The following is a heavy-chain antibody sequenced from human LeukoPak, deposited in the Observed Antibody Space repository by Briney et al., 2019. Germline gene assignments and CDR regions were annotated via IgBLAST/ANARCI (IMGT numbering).Heavy chain of an antibody. CDR2: IYYSGST. Sequence: SETLSLTCTVSGGSISSYYWSWIRQPPGKGLEWIGYIYYSGSTNYNPSLKSRVTISVDTSKNQFSLKLSSVTAADTAVYYCARGVAARPDYWGKGTLVTVSS. CDR3: ARGVAARPDY. CDR1: GGSISSYY. D-gene: IGHD6-6*01. V-gene: IGHV4-59*01. J-gene: IGHJ4*02.